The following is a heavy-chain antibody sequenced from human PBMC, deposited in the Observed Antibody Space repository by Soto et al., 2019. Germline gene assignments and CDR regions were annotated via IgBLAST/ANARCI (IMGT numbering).Heavy chain of an antibody. CDR1: GFTFSSYA. CDR2: ITGSGGST. V-gene: IGHV3-23*01. J-gene: IGHJ4*02. CDR3: AKRVSGWYQIDY. Sequence: EVQLLESGGGFIQPGGSLRLSCAASGFTFSSYAMSWVRQAPGKGLEWVSAITGSGGSTFYADSVKGRFTISRDNSKNTLYRQMTSLRVEDTAVYYCAKRVSGWYQIDYWGQGTLVTVSA. D-gene: IGHD6-19*01.